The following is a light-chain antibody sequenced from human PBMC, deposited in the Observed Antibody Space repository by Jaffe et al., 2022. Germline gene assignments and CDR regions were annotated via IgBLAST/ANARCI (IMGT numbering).Light chain of an antibody. CDR1: HSVSTF. Sequence: DIQMTQSPSSLSASVGDKVTITCRASHSVSTFLNWYQQKPGKAPKVLIYGASSLESEVPSRFSGSGSGTDFTLTISSLQPDDYATYYCQQSYNSPLTFGRGTKVEIK. V-gene: IGKV1-39*01. CDR2: GAS. J-gene: IGKJ4*01. CDR3: QQSYNSPLT.